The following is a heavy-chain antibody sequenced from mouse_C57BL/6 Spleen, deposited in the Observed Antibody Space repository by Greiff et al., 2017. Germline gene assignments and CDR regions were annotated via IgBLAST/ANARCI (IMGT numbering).Heavy chain of an antibody. CDR1: GYSITSGYY. D-gene: IGHD1-1*01. Sequence: EVQLQESGPGLVKPSQSLSLTCSVTGYSITSGYYWNWIRQFPGNKLEWMGYISYDGSNNYNPSLKNRISITRDTSKNQFFLKLNSVTTEDTATYYCAREPDYGLWYFDVWGTGTTVTVSS. V-gene: IGHV3-6*01. CDR3: AREPDYGLWYFDV. CDR2: ISYDGSN. J-gene: IGHJ1*03.